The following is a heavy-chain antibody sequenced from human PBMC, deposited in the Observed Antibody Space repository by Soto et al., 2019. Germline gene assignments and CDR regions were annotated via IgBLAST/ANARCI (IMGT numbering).Heavy chain of an antibody. V-gene: IGHV4-61*01. CDR1: GGSVSSGSYY. CDR2: IYYSGST. CDR3: ARLGYRYSSSWYYFDY. Sequence: SETLSLTCTVSGGSVSSGSYYWSWIRQPPGKGLEWIGYIYYSGSTNYNPSLKSRVTISVDTSKNQFSLKLSSVTAADTAVYYCARLGYRYSSSWYYFDYWGQGTLVTVSS. J-gene: IGHJ4*02. D-gene: IGHD6-13*01.